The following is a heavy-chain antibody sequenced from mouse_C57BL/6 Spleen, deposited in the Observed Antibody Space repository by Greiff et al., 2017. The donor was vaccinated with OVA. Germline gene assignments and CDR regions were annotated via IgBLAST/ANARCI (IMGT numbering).Heavy chain of an antibody. CDR3: ARDYDDGYYAMDY. CDR2: IDPSDSET. CDR1: GYTFTSYW. D-gene: IGHD2-4*01. J-gene: IGHJ4*01. Sequence: QVQLQQPGAELVRPGSSVKLSCKASGYTFTSYWMHWVKQRPIQGLEWIGNIDPSDSETHYNQKFKDKATLTVDKSYSTAYMQLSSLTSEDSAVYYCARDYDDGYYAMDYWGQGTSVTVSS. V-gene: IGHV1-52*01.